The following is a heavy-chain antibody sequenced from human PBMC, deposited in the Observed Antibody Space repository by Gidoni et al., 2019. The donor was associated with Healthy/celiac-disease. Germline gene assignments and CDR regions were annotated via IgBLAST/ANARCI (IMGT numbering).Heavy chain of an antibody. J-gene: IGHJ5*02. CDR2: IYYSGST. CDR1: GGSISSSSYY. D-gene: IGHD3-3*01. V-gene: IGHV4-39*01. CDR3: ARHAAPSGWSGYYSGEYNWFDP. Sequence: QLQLQESGPGLVKPSETLSLTCTVSGGSISSSSYYWGWIRQPPGKGLEWIGSIYYSGSTYYNPSLKSRVTISVDTSKNQFSLKLSSVTAADTAVYYCARHAAPSGWSGYYSGEYNWFDPWGQGTLVTVSS.